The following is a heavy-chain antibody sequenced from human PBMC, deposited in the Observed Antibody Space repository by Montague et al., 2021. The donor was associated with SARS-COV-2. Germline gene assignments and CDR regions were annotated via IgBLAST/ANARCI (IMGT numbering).Heavy chain of an antibody. Sequence: SETLSLTCTVSGXSISNYYWSWIRQPAGKGLEWIGRIYSSGSTNYNPSLKSRISMSVDTSKNQFSLELSSVTAADTAIYYCARGYSHCSGGSCVFDYWGQGTLVTVSS. D-gene: IGHD2-15*01. CDR3: ARGYSHCSGGSCVFDY. CDR1: GXSISNYY. J-gene: IGHJ4*02. V-gene: IGHV4-4*07. CDR2: IYSSGST.